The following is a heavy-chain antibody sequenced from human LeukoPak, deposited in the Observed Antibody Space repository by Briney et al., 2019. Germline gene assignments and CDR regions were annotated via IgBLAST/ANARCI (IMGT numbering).Heavy chain of an antibody. D-gene: IGHD6-19*01. J-gene: IGHJ4*02. V-gene: IGHV3-74*01. CDR3: TRSGWDLGYFDY. CDR2: ISGDASSI. CDR1: GITFSKFL. Sequence: GSPGPPFGGSGITFSKFLMHLGRPSPRKGVVLVSRISGDASSITYADSVKGRFTISRDNAKNTLYLQMNSLRAEDTAVYFCTRSGWDLGYFDYWGQGTLVTVSS.